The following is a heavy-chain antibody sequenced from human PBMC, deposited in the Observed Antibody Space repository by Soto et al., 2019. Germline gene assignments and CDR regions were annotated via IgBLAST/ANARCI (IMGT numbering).Heavy chain of an antibody. CDR1: GGSISSGGYY. D-gene: IGHD2-8*01. CDR3: ARGYCTNGVCSQRAFDI. J-gene: IGHJ3*02. V-gene: IGHV4-31*11. CDR2: IYYSGST. Sequence: SETLSLTCAVSGGSISSGGYYWSWIRQHPGKGLEWIGYIYYSGSTYYNPSLKSRVTISVDTSKNQFSLKLSSVTAADTAVYYCARGYCTNGVCSQRAFDIWGQGTMVTVSS.